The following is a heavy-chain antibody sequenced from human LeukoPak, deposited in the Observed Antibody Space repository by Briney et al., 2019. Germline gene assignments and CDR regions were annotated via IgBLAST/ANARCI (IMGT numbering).Heavy chain of an antibody. CDR2: IYYSGST. D-gene: IGHD6-19*01. J-gene: IGHJ3*01. V-gene: IGHV4-39*01. CDR1: GGSISSSSYY. CDR3: ARLAGRYSGG. Sequence: PSETLSLTCTVSGGSISSSSYYWGWIRQPPGKGLEWIGSIYYSGSTYYNPSLKSRVTISVDTSKNQFSLKLSSVTAADTAVYYCARLAGRYSGGWGQGTMVTVSS.